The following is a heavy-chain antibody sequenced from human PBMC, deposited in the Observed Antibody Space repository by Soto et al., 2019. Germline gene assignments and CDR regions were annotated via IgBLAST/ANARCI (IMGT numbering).Heavy chain of an antibody. CDR2: IGAGSDGI. J-gene: IGHJ4*02. D-gene: IGHD5-12*01. CDR3: AKYSTSGPSCFFDL. Sequence: PGGSLRLSCAAPGFTFSIYAVAWIRQNPGKGLEWVSVIGAGSDGIQYVDSVKGPFSISRDHSKNSLYLHMNSLRSEDTAIYYCAKYSTSGPSCFFDLWGQGTLVTVSS. V-gene: IGHV3-23*01. CDR1: GFTFSIYA.